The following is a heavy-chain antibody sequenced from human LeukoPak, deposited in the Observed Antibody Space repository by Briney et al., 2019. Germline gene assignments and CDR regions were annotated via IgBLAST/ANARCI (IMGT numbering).Heavy chain of an antibody. CDR1: GGSFSSYY. V-gene: IGHV4-4*07. CDR3: ARTTIFGVVIIFDY. J-gene: IGHJ4*02. CDR2: IYTSGST. Sequence: SETLSLTRTVSGGSFSSYYWSWIRQPAGKGLEWIGRIYTSGSTNYNPSLKSRVTMSVDTSKNQFSLKLSSVTAADTAVYYCARTTIFGVVIIFDYWGQGTLVTVSS. D-gene: IGHD3-3*01.